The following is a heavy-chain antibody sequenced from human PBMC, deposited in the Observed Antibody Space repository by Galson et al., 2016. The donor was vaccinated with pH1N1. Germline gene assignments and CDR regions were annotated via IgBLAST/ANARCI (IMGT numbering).Heavy chain of an antibody. CDR1: GYTFTKYW. CDR2: IYPGDSET. CDR3: ARREPTVGTDY. D-gene: IGHD6-13*01. Sequence: QSGAEVTKPGESLKISCKGSGYTFTKYWIAWVRQMPGKGLEWMGSIYPGDSETRYSPSFQGQVTISADRSISTAYLQLTSLKASDTAMYYCARREPTVGTDYWGQGTLVIVSS. V-gene: IGHV5-51*03. J-gene: IGHJ4*02.